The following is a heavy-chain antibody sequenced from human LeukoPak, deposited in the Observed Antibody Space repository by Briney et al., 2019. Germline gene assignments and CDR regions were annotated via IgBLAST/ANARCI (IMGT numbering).Heavy chain of an antibody. V-gene: IGHV3-21*01. CDR3: AREGLCSGGSCPLDY. CDR2: INSSGSFI. Sequence: WGSLRLSCAASGFTFSDYSMNWVRQAPGKGLEWVSSINSSGSFIYYADSLRGRFTISRDNAKNSLYLQMNSLRAEDTAVYYCAREGLCSGGSCPLDYWGKGTRVT. J-gene: IGHJ4*02. CDR1: GFTFSDYS. D-gene: IGHD2-15*01.